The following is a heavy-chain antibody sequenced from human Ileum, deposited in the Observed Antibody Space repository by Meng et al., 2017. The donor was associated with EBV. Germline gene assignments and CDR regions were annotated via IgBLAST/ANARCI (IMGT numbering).Heavy chain of an antibody. D-gene: IGHD6-19*01. Sequence: QVQLVQAGSELKKPGGSVKVSCQAAGYTFTSSSMNWVRHAPGQGLEWMGWININTGNPTYAQGFTGRFVFSLDTSVSTAYLQIDSLKADDTAVYYCARGNGWRFDYWGQGTLGTVSS. CDR1: GYTFTSSS. CDR3: ARGNGWRFDY. CDR2: ININTGNP. J-gene: IGHJ4*02. V-gene: IGHV7-4-1*01.